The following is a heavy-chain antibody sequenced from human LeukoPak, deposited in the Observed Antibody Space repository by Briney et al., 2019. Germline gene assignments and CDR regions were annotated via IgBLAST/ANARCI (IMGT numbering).Heavy chain of an antibody. Sequence: GGSLRLSCAASGFTFSSSAMSWVRQAPGKGLEWVANIKQDGSDKYYLTSVRGRFTISRDNAKNSLFLQMNGLRVEDTAVYYCARGGGHLDCWGQGTLVTVSS. CDR1: GFTFSSSA. D-gene: IGHD4-23*01. V-gene: IGHV3-7*03. CDR3: ARGGGHLDC. J-gene: IGHJ4*02. CDR2: IKQDGSDK.